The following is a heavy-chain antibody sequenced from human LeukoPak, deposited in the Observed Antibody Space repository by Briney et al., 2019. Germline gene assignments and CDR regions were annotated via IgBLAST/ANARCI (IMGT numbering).Heavy chain of an antibody. D-gene: IGHD4-17*01. CDR3: ARDMTTATTGDY. J-gene: IGHJ4*02. CDR1: GSTVSSNH. Sequence: GGSLRLSCAASGSTVSSNHMSWVRQAPGKGLEWVSVIYSGGSTYYTDSVKGRFTISRDNSKNTLYLQLNSLRAEDTAVYYCARDMTTATTGDYWGQGTLVTVSS. CDR2: IYSGGST. V-gene: IGHV3-66*01.